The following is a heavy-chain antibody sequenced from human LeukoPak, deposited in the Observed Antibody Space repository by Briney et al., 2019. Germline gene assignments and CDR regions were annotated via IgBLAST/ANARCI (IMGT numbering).Heavy chain of an antibody. V-gene: IGHV3-23*01. CDR3: AKSEVVAATLIDY. Sequence: PRGSLRLPCAASGFTFSSYAMSWVRQTPGKRLEWVSAISGSGGSTYYADSVKGRFTISRENSKNTLYLQMNSLRAEDTAVYYCAKSEVVAATLIDYWGQGTLVTVSS. J-gene: IGHJ4*02. CDR1: GFTFSSYA. D-gene: IGHD2-15*01. CDR2: ISGSGGST.